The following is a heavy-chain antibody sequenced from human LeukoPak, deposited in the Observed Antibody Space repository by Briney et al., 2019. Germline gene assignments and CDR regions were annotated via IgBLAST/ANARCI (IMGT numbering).Heavy chain of an antibody. CDR1: GGTFSSYA. Sequence: SVKVSCKASGGTFSSYAISWVRQAPGQGLEWMGRIIPILGIANYAQKFQGRVTITADKSTSTAYMELSSLRSEDTAVYYCARDLGTVVTPGDYWGQGTLVTVSS. CDR2: IIPILGIA. J-gene: IGHJ4*02. CDR3: ARDLGTVVTPGDY. V-gene: IGHV1-69*04. D-gene: IGHD4-23*01.